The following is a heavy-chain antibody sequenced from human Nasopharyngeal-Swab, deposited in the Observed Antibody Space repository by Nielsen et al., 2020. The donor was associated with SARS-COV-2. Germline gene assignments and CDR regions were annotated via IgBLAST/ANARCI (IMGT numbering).Heavy chain of an antibody. CDR1: GFTFSSYG. CDR2: ISGSGGST. CDR3: AKEATLGGVGDYYYMDV. V-gene: IGHV3-23*01. Sequence: GASLALSCAASGFTFSSYGMSWVRQAPGKGLERVSAISGSGGSTYYADPVKGRFTISRDNSKNTLYLQKNSLTADDTAVYYCAKEATLGGVGDYYYMDVWGKGTTVTVSS. D-gene: IGHD3-16*01. J-gene: IGHJ6*03.